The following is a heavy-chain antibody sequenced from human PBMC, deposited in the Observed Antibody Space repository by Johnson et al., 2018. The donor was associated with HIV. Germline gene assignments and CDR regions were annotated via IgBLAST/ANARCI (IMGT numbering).Heavy chain of an antibody. D-gene: IGHD3-10*01. CDR3: AKEGITMEVDI. J-gene: IGHJ3*02. CDR2: IWFDGSNK. Sequence: QVQLVESGGGVVQPGRSLRLSCAASGFTFSNYGMHWVRQAPGKGLEWVAVIWFDGSNKYYADSVKGRFTISRDNSKNTLYLQVNSLRAEETAVYYCAKEGITMEVDIWGQGTMVTVSA. CDR1: GFTFSNYG. V-gene: IGHV3-33*06.